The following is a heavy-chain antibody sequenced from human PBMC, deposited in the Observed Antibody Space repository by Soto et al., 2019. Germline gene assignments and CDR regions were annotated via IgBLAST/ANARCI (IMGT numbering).Heavy chain of an antibody. D-gene: IGHD5-18*01. CDR3: ARGIQLWFHYYYYAMDV. CDR1: GGSFSGYY. V-gene: IGHV4-34*01. CDR2: INHSGST. Sequence: SETLSLTCAVYGGSFSGYYWSWIRQPPGKGLEWIGEINHSGSTNYNPSLKSRVTISVDTSKNQFSLKLSSVTAADTAVYYCARGIQLWFHYYYYAMDVWGQATTVTVXS. J-gene: IGHJ6*01.